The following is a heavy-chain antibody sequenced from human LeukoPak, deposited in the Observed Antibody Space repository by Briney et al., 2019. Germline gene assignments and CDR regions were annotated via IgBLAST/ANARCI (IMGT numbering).Heavy chain of an antibody. D-gene: IGHD3-3*01. CDR1: GYTFTSYY. CDR3: AREESFGVVPEVAAFDI. CDR2: INPNSGGT. Sequence: ASVKVSCKASGYTFTSYYMHWVRQAPGQGLEWMGWINPNSGGTNYAQKFQGRVTMTRDTSISTAYMELSRLRSDDTAVYYCAREESFGVVPEVAAFDIWGQGTMVTVSS. J-gene: IGHJ3*02. V-gene: IGHV1-2*02.